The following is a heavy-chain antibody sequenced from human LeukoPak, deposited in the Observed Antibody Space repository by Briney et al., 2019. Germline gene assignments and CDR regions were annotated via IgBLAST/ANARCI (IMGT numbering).Heavy chain of an antibody. CDR3: ARDFWGMATNPGNY. Sequence: PGGSLRLSCAASGFTFSSYAMHWVRQAPGKGLEWVAVISYDGSNKYYADSVKGRFTISRDNSKNTLYLQMNSLRAEDTAVYYCARDFWGMATNPGNYWGQGTLVTVSS. J-gene: IGHJ4*02. V-gene: IGHV3-30-3*01. CDR2: ISYDGSNK. D-gene: IGHD5-24*01. CDR1: GFTFSSYA.